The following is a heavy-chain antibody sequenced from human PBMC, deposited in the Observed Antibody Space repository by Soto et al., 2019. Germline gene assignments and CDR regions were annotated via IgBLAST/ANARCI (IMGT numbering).Heavy chain of an antibody. D-gene: IGHD4-17*01. CDR2: IYYSGST. Sequence: SETLSLTCTVSGGSISSGDYYWSWIRQPPGKGLEWIGYIYYSGSTYYNPSLKSRVTISVDTSKNQFSLKLSSVTAADTAVYYCARTAPYGDYGYWGQGTLVTVSS. CDR1: GGSISSGDYY. J-gene: IGHJ4*02. V-gene: IGHV4-30-4*01. CDR3: ARTAPYGDYGY.